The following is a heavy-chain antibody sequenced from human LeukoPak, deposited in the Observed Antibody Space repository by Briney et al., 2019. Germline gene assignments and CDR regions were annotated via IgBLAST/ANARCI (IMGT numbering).Heavy chain of an antibody. V-gene: IGHV4-38-2*02. Sequence: SETLSLTCTVSGYSISSGYYWGWIRQPPGKGLEWIGSIYHSGSTYYNPSLKSRVTISVDTSKNQFSLKLSSVTAADTAVYYCARNYGEDYMDVWGKGTTVTVSS. CDR1: GYSISSGYY. D-gene: IGHD3-10*01. CDR3: ARNYGEDYMDV. J-gene: IGHJ6*03. CDR2: IYHSGST.